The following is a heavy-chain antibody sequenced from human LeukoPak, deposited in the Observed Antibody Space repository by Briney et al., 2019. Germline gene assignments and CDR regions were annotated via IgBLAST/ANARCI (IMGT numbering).Heavy chain of an antibody. V-gene: IGHV3-33*01. CDR3: ARAHKVGAPDC. CDR1: GFTFSSYG. CDR2: IWYDGRNK. D-gene: IGHD1-26*01. J-gene: IGHJ4*02. Sequence: GGSLRLSCAASGFTFSSYGMHWVRQAPGKGLEWVAVIWYDGRNKYYADSVKGRFTISRDNSKNTLYLQMNSLRAEDTAVYYCARAHKVGAPDCWGQGTLVTVSS.